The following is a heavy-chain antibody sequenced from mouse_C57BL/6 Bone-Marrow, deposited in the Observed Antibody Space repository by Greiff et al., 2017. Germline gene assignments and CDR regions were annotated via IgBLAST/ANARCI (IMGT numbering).Heavy chain of an antibody. J-gene: IGHJ2*01. CDR1: GYSFTGYY. CDR3: ARERDDYDGDY. CDR2: INPSTGGT. Sequence: EAKLMESGPELVKPGASVKISCKASGYSFTGYYMNWVKQSPGKSLEWIGEINPSTGGTTYNQKFKAKATLTVDKSSSTAYMQLKSLTSEDSAVYYCARERDDYDGDYWGQGTTLTVSS. D-gene: IGHD2-4*01. V-gene: IGHV1-42*01.